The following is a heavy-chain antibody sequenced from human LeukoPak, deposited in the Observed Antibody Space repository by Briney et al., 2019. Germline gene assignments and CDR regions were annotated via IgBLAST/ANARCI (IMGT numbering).Heavy chain of an antibody. V-gene: IGHV3-23*01. D-gene: IGHD1-1*01. CDR2: LRGNGDT. CDR1: GFTFSSYA. J-gene: IGHJ4*02. CDR3: AKASRVSNADAVL. Sequence: GGSLTLSCAASGFTFSSYAMSWVREAPARGLEWVSSLRGNGDTFYADSVKGRFTLSRDDSRNTVYLQLNNLRVEDTAVYYCAKASRVSNADAVLWGQGTVATVSS.